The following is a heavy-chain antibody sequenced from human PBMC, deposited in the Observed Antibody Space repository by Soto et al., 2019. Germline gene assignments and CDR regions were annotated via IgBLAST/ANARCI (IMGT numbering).Heavy chain of an antibody. Sequence: PSEALSLTCTVSGGSVSSGSYYWSWIRQPPGKGLEWIGYIYYSGSTNYNPALKSRVTISVDTSKNQFSLKLSSVTAADTAVYYCARADILTGYFFDYWGQGTLVTVSS. J-gene: IGHJ4*02. D-gene: IGHD3-9*01. V-gene: IGHV4-61*01. CDR2: IYYSGST. CDR3: ARADILTGYFFDY. CDR1: GGSVSSGSYY.